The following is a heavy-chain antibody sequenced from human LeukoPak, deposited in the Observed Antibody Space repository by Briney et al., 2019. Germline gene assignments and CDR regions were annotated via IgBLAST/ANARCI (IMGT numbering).Heavy chain of an antibody. CDR1: GGSISSYY. CDR3: ARESIAAAGTRNGAFDI. J-gene: IGHJ3*02. Sequence: SETLSLTCTVSGGSISSYYWSWIRQPPGKGLEWIGRIYTSGSTNYNPSLKSRVTMSVDTSKNQFSLKLSSVTAADTAVYYCARESIAAAGTRNGAFDIWGQGTMVTVSS. D-gene: IGHD6-13*01. CDR2: IYTSGST. V-gene: IGHV4-4*07.